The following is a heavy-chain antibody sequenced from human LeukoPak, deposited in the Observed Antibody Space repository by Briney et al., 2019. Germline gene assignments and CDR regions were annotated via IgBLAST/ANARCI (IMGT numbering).Heavy chain of an antibody. J-gene: IGHJ3*02. D-gene: IGHD3-22*01. Sequence: PSETLSLTCAVYGGSFSGYYWSWIRQPPGKGLEWIGEINHSGSTNYNPSLRSRVTISVDTSKNQFSLKLSSVTAADTAVYYCASENYYDSSGYYSDAFDIWGQGTMVTVSS. V-gene: IGHV4-34*01. CDR1: GGSFSGYY. CDR3: ASENYYDSSGYYSDAFDI. CDR2: INHSGST.